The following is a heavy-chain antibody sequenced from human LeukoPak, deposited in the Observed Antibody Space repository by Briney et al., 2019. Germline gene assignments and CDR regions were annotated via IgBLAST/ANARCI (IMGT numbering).Heavy chain of an antibody. CDR3: ASSPLDYSNYGDY. D-gene: IGHD4-11*01. CDR1: GGSISSYY. J-gene: IGHJ4*02. Sequence: PSETLSLTCTVSGGSISSYYWSWIRQPPGKGLEWIGYIYYSGSTYYNPSLKSRVTISVDTSKNQFSLKLSSVTAADTAVYYCASSPLDYSNYGDYWGQGTLVTVSS. CDR2: IYYSGST. V-gene: IGHV4-59*06.